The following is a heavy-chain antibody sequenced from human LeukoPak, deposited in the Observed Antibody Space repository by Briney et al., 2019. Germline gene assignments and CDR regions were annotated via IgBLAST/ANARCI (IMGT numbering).Heavy chain of an antibody. CDR3: ARIRGTYCRSTSCSFEDY. V-gene: IGHV2-70*11. Sequence: SGPALVKPTQTLTLTCTFSGFSLNTTGMCVTWIRQPPGEALEWLARIDWDDDKYYSTSLKTRLTISKDTSRNQVVLTMTNMDPADTATYYCARIRGTYCRSTSCSFEDYWGQGALVIVSS. J-gene: IGHJ4*02. D-gene: IGHD2-2*01. CDR1: GFSLNTTGMC. CDR2: IDWDDDK.